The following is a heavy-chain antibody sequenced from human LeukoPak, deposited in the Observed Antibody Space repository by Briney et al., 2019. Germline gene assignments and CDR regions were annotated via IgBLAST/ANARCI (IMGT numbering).Heavy chain of an antibody. V-gene: IGHV3-21*01. CDR3: AREIRVGSSSVFDAFDI. CDR2: ISSSSSYI. CDR1: GGSISGKS. J-gene: IGHJ3*02. Sequence: ETLSLTCTVSGGSISGKSYYWGWIRQSPGQGLEWVSSISSSSSYIYYADSVKGRFTISRDNAKNSLYLQMNSLRAEDTAVYYCAREIRVGSSSVFDAFDIWGQGTLVTVSS. D-gene: IGHD1-26*01.